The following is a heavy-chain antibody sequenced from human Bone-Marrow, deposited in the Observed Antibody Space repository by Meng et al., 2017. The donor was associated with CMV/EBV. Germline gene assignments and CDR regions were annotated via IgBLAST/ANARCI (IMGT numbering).Heavy chain of an antibody. Sequence: GESLKISCAASGFTFSSYWMHWVRQAPGKGLEWVSSISSSSSYIYYADSVKGRFTISRDNAKNSLYLQMNSLRAEDTAVYYCARDLPLATPAFDYWGQGTLVTASS. J-gene: IGHJ4*02. D-gene: IGHD1-26*01. V-gene: IGHV3-21*01. CDR2: ISSSSSYI. CDR1: GFTFSSYW. CDR3: ARDLPLATPAFDY.